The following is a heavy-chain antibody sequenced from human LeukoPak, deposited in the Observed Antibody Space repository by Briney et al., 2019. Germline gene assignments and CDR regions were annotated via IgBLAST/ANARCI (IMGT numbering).Heavy chain of an antibody. Sequence: SETLSLTCTVSGGSISSGGCYWSWIRQPPGKGLEWIGEINHSGSTNYNPSLKSRVTISVDTSKNQFSLKLSSVTAADTAVYYCARVRGNYYYDSSGYPRVHAFDIWGQGTMVTVSS. CDR3: ARVRGNYYYDSSGYPRVHAFDI. CDR2: INHSGST. J-gene: IGHJ3*02. CDR1: GGSISSGGCY. V-gene: IGHV4-39*07. D-gene: IGHD3-22*01.